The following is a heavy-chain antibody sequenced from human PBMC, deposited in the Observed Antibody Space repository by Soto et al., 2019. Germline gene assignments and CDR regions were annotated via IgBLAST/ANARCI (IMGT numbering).Heavy chain of an antibody. CDR1: GYTFTSYG. D-gene: IGHD1-1*01. CDR2: ISALNGNT. V-gene: IGHV1-18*01. Sequence: QVHLVQSGAEVKKPGASVKVSCKASGYTFTSYGITWVRQAPGQGLEWMGWISALNGNTDYAQKLQGRVIVTRDTSTSTAYMELRSLISDDTAVYYCARGRYGDYWGQGALVTVSS. J-gene: IGHJ4*02. CDR3: ARGRYGDY.